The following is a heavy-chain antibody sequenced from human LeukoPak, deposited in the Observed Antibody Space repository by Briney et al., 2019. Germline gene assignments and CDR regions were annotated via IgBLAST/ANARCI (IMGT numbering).Heavy chain of an antibody. CDR2: ISWDGSKT. CDR3: TTGMFDF. J-gene: IGHJ4*02. CDR1: GFTFGDYT. Sequence: GGSLRLSCAAPGFTFGDYTMHWVRQVPGKGLEWLSLISWDGSKTNYGNSVKGRFTVSRDNSKNSLFLQMNSLKIDDSGYYYCTTGMFDFWGQGTLVTVPS. D-gene: IGHD1-1*01. V-gene: IGHV3-43*01.